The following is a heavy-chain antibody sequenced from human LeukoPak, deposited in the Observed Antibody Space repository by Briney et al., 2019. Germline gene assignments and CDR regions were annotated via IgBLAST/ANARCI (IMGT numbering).Heavy chain of an antibody. Sequence: GGSLRLSCAASGFTFSSYTIKWVRQAPGKGLEHVSAIISNGGSTHHTDSVKGRFSISRDNSKNTVYLQMGSLRPDDMAVYYCAREKWGPPTNDYYYNNRAVWGRGPTVTVPS. V-gene: IGHV3-64*02. J-gene: IGHJ6*03. CDR3: AREKWGPPTNDYYYNNRAV. D-gene: IGHD1-26*01. CDR2: IISNGGST. CDR1: GFTFSSYT.